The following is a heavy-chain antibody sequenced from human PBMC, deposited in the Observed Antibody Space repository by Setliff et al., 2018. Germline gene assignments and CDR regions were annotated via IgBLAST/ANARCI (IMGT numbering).Heavy chain of an antibody. CDR2: IYHSGST. CDR1: GYSISSGYY. Sequence: SETLSLTCTVSGYSISSGYYWGWIRQPPGKGLEWIGSIYHSGSTYYNPSLKSRVTMSIDTSKNQFSLKLSSVTAADTAVYYCAREPATYYYGSGPTLYYFDYWGQGTLVTVSS. V-gene: IGHV4-38-2*02. J-gene: IGHJ4*02. D-gene: IGHD3-10*01. CDR3: AREPATYYYGSGPTLYYFDY.